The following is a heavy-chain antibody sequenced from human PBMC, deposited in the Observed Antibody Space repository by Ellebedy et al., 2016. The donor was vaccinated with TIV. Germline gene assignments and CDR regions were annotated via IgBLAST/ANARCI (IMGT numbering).Heavy chain of an antibody. J-gene: IGHJ6*02. CDR1: VGSFSGYY. CDR2: INHSGST. Sequence: SQTLSLTCAVYVGSFSGYYWSWIRQPPGKGLEWIGEINHSGSTNYNPSLKSRVTISVDTSKNQFSLKVNSVTPADTAVYYCARGRRFFYYYGMDVWGQGTTVTVSS. V-gene: IGHV4-34*01. CDR3: ARGRRFFYYYGMDV. D-gene: IGHD3-3*01.